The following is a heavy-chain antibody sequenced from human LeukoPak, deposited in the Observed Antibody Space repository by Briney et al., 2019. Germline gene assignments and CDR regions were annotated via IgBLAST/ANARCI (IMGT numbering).Heavy chain of an antibody. CDR2: IYYSGST. D-gene: IGHD2-8*02. V-gene: IGHV4-59*01. CDR1: GGSISSYY. J-gene: IGHJ3*02. CDR3: AREAPGGAFDI. Sequence: PSETLSLTCTVSGGSISSYYWSWLRQPPGKGLERVGYIYYSGSTNYNPSLKSRVTISVDTSKNQFSLKLSSVTAADTAVYYCAREAPGGAFDIWGQGTMVTVSS.